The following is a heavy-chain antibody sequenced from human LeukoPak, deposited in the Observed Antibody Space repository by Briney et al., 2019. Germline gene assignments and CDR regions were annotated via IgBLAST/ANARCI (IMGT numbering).Heavy chain of an antibody. J-gene: IGHJ4*02. CDR1: GGTFSSYA. Sequence: GASVKVSCKASGGTFSSYAISWGRQAPGQGLEWVGGIIPIFGTANYAQKFQGRVTITADESTSTAYMELSSLRSEDTAVYYCARDFFSSCFDYWGQGTLVTVSS. V-gene: IGHV1-69*01. CDR3: ARDFFSSCFDY. D-gene: IGHD6-13*01. CDR2: IIPIFGTA.